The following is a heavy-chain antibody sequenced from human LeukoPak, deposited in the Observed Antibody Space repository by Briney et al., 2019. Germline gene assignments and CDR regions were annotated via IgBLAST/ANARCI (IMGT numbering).Heavy chain of an antibody. D-gene: IGHD5-24*01. V-gene: IGHV3-74*01. Sequence: PGGSLRLSCATSGFTFSSYWMHWVRQAPGKGLAWVSRINSDGSSTSYADSVKGRFTISRDNAKNTLYLQMDSLRGEDTAVYYCGTSTKGHNYVDYWGQGTLVTVSS. CDR3: GTSTKGHNYVDY. J-gene: IGHJ4*02. CDR1: GFTFSSYW. CDR2: INSDGSST.